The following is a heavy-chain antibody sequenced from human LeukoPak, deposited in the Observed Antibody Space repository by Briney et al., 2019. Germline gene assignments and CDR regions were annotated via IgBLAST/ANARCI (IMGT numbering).Heavy chain of an antibody. V-gene: IGHV1-69*06. Sequence: VASVKVSCKASGYTFTGYYMHWVRQAPGQGLEWMGGIIPIFGTANYAQKFQGRVTITADKSTSTAYMELSSLRSEDTAVYYCASRIHSSSWSVVGPYYYYYMDVWGKGTTVTVSS. CDR1: GYTFTGYY. J-gene: IGHJ6*03. D-gene: IGHD6-13*01. CDR3: ASRIHSSSWSVVGPYYYYYMDV. CDR2: IIPIFGTA.